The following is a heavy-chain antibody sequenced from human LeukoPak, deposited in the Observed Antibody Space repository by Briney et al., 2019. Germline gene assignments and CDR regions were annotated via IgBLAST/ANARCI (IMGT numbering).Heavy chain of an antibody. V-gene: IGHV3-30*02. J-gene: IGHJ4*02. CDR3: AKPPTSGSYILDY. Sequence: PGGSLRLSCAASGFTFSSYGMHWVRRAPGGGLEWVAFIRYDGTNKYYADSLKGRFTISRDNSKNTLYLQMNSLRAEDTAVYYCAKPPTSGSYILDYWGQGTLVTVSS. CDR1: GFTFSSYG. CDR2: IRYDGTNK. D-gene: IGHD1-26*01.